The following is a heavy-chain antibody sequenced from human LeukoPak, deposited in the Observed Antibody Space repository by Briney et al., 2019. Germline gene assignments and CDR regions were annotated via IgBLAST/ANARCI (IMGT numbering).Heavy chain of an antibody. V-gene: IGHV3-74*01. CDR2: VNTDGSST. Sequence: PGRSLRLSCAASGFTFSSYAMHWVRQAPGKGLVWVSRVNTDGSSTSYADSVKGRFTISRDNAKNTLYLQMNSLRAEDTAVYYCARVKDTSYGMDVWGQGTTLTVSS. D-gene: IGHD2-15*01. J-gene: IGHJ6*02. CDR1: GFTFSSYA. CDR3: ARVKDTSYGMDV.